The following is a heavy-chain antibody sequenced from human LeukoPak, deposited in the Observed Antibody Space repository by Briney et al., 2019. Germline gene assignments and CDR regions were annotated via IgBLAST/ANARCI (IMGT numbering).Heavy chain of an antibody. D-gene: IGHD2-21*01. V-gene: IGHV4-38-2*02. CDR3: ARGPGNAPFDRYGYCYYFDF. J-gene: IGHJ4*02. CDR2: NYHSGIT. CDR1: GYSLSSGYY. Sequence: SETLSLTCTVSGYSLSSGYYWGWTRQPPGKGLEWIGSNYHSGITYYNPSLKSRVTISVDTSKNQSSLKLSSVTAADTAVYYCARGPGNAPFDRYGYCYYFDFGGEGTLVTVSS.